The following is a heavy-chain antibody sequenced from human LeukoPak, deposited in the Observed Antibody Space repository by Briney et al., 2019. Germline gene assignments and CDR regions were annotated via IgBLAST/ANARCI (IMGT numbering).Heavy chain of an antibody. CDR2: VYTSGST. CDR1: GGSISSGSYY. Sequence: SETLSLTCTVSGGSISSGSYYWSWIRQPAGKGLEWIGRVYTSGSTNYNPSLKSRVTISVDTSKSQFSLKLSSVTAADTAVYYCARDGYYDFWSGYSPQFDPWGQGTLVTVSS. CDR3: ARDGYYDFWSGYSPQFDP. D-gene: IGHD3-3*01. V-gene: IGHV4-61*02. J-gene: IGHJ5*02.